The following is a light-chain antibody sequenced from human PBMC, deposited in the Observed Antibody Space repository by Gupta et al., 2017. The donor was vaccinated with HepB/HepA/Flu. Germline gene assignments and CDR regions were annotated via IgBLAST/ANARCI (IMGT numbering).Light chain of an antibody. CDR1: QDIRND. CDR3: LQDYNYPRT. CDR2: AAS. J-gene: IGKJ1*01. V-gene: IGKV1-6*01. Sequence: AIQMTQSPSSLSASGGDRVTITCRASQDIRNDLGWYQQKPGKAPKILIYAASNLQSGVPSRFSGRASGTDFTLTISSLQPEDFATYYCLQDYNYPRTFGQGTKVEIK.